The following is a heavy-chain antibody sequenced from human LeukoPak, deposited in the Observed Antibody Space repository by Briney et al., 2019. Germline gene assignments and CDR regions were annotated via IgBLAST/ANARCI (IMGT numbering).Heavy chain of an antibody. CDR3: ARGGSGSYYTFDY. CDR1: GYTFSSYG. D-gene: IGHD3-10*01. J-gene: IGHJ4*02. CDR2: ISAYNGNT. Sequence: GSVKVPCKASGYTFSSYGISWGGQAPGQGVEGRGWISAYNGNTNYAQKLQGRVTMTTDTSTSTAYMELRSLRSDDTAVYYCARGGSGSYYTFDYWGQGTLVTVSS. V-gene: IGHV1-18*01.